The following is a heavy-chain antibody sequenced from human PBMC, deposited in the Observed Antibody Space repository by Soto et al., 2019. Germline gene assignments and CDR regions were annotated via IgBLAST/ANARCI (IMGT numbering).Heavy chain of an antibody. Sequence: SETLSLTCTVSGGSISSGDYYWSWIRQPPGKGLEWIGYIYYSGSTHYNPSLKSRVTISVDTSKNQFSLKLSSVTAADTAVYYCARDGLRFLEWSSYWGQGTLVTVSS. V-gene: IGHV4-30-4*01. J-gene: IGHJ4*02. CDR1: GGSISSGDYY. CDR2: IYYSGST. CDR3: ARDGLRFLEWSSY. D-gene: IGHD3-3*01.